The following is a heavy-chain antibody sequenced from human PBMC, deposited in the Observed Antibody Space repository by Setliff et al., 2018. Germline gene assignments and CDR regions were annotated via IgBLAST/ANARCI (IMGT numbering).Heavy chain of an antibody. CDR2: IYYSGST. CDR3: ASAPLLYSDSSGLSGTFDI. Sequence: TCTVSGGSISSGDYYWSWIRQPPGKGLEFVGYIYYSGSTNYNPSLKSRVTISIDTSKNQFSLKVNSVTAADTAVYYCASAPLLYSDSSGLSGTFDIWGQGTMVTVSS. CDR1: GGSISSGDYY. D-gene: IGHD3-22*01. V-gene: IGHV4-30-4*08. J-gene: IGHJ3*02.